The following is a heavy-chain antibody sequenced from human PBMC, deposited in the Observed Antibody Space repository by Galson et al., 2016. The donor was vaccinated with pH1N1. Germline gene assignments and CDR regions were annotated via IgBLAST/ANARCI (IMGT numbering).Heavy chain of an antibody. J-gene: IGHJ3*02. CDR1: GGTFSSYT. Sequence: SVKVSCKASGGTFSSYTINWVRQAPGQGLEWMGRILPILGIANYAQKFQGSVTITADKSTSTAYMEVISLRSNDTAVYYCARSAAAVGNAFDMWGQGTKVTVSS. D-gene: IGHD6-13*01. CDR3: ARSAAAVGNAFDM. CDR2: ILPILGIA. V-gene: IGHV1-69*02.